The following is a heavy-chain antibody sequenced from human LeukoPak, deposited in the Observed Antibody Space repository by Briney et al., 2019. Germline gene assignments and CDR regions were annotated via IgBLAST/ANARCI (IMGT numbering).Heavy chain of an antibody. D-gene: IGHD3-3*01. Sequence: GASVKVSCKVSGYTLTEFSMHWVRQAPGKGLEWMGAFEPEDGATIHAQKFQGRVTMTRDTSTSTVYMELSSLRSEDTAVYYCARGPTTIFGVVIPTRDYYYYMDVWGKGTTVTVSS. CDR3: ARGPTTIFGVVIPTRDYYYYMDV. V-gene: IGHV1-24*01. CDR1: GYTLTEFS. CDR2: FEPEDGAT. J-gene: IGHJ6*03.